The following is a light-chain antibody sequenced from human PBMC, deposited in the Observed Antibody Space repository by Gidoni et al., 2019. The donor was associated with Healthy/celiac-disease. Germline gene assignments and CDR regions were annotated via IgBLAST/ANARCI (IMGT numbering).Light chain of an antibody. CDR3: QQYGSSPLT. Sequence: EIVLTQSPDTLSLSPGERATLSCSASQSVISSYLAWYQQKPGQAPRLLIYGASSRATGIPDRFSGSGSGTDFTLTISRLEPEDFAVYYCQQYGSSPLTFGGRTKVEIK. CDR2: GAS. CDR1: QSVISSY. V-gene: IGKV3-20*01. J-gene: IGKJ4*01.